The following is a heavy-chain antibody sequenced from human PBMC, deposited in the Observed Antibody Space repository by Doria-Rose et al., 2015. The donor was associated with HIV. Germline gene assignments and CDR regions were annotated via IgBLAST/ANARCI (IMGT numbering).Heavy chain of an antibody. CDR3: GRGSGYPTAWTYYDP. J-gene: IGHJ5*02. V-gene: IGHV4-38-2*02. Sequence: VSGYYITSGHYWGWIRQPPGKGLEWIGNIHHTGDTYYNPSLNGRVTMSVDTPKNQFSLKLNSVSGADTAVYYCGRGSGYPTAWTYYDPWGQGTLVSVPS. D-gene: IGHD1-7*01. CDR2: IHHTGDT. CDR1: GYYITSGHY.